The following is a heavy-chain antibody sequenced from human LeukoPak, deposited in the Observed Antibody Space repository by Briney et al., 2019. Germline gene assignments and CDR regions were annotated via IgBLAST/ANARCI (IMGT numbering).Heavy chain of an antibody. CDR1: GGSISSGGYY. CDR3: PRSPGSRESGGNPQNGFDP. Sequence: SETLSLTCTVSGGSISSGGYYWSWIRQHPGKGLEWIGYIYYSGSTYYNPSLKSRVTISVDTSKNQFSLKLSSVTAADTAVYYCPRSPGSRESGGNPQNGFDPGGQGPLVTVSS. V-gene: IGHV4-31*03. D-gene: IGHD2-15*01. J-gene: IGHJ5*02. CDR2: IYYSGST.